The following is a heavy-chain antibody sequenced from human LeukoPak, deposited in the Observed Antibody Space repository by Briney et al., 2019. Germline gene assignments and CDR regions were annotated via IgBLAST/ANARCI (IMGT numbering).Heavy chain of an antibody. V-gene: IGHV1-8*01. CDR3: ARGRRFLEWSPTKFDY. Sequence: ASVKVSCKAPGYTFTSYDINWVRQATGQGLEWMGWMNPNSGNTGYAQKFQGRVTMTRNTSISTAYMELSSLRSEDTAVYYCARGRRFLEWSPTKFDYWGQGTLVTVSS. D-gene: IGHD3-3*01. J-gene: IGHJ4*02. CDR1: GYTFTSYD. CDR2: MNPNSGNT.